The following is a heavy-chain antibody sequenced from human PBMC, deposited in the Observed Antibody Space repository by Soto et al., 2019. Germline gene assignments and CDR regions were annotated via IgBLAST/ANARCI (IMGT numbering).Heavy chain of an antibody. CDR1: GGSVSSYE. CDR2: IYYSGST. J-gene: IGHJ4*02. CDR3: ARGLRYFEWLLNY. D-gene: IGHD3-9*01. V-gene: IGHV4-59*02. Sequence: XTLSLPCTVSGGSVSSYEWSWIRQPPGKGLELIGYIYYSGSTNYNPSLKSRVTISVDTSKNQFSLKLSSVTAADTYVYYCARGLRYFEWLLNYWGQGTLGTVSS.